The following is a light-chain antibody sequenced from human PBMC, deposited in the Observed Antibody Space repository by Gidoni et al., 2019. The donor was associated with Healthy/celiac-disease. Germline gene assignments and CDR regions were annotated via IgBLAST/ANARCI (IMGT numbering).Light chain of an antibody. CDR1: QGISSY. J-gene: IGKJ1*01. CDR2: AAS. Sequence: ASTGDRVTITCRASQGISSYLAWYQQKPGKAPKLLIYAASTLQSGVPSRFSGSGSGTDFTLTISCLQSEDFATYYCQQYYSYPRTFGQGTKVEIK. V-gene: IGKV1-8*01. CDR3: QQYYSYPRT.